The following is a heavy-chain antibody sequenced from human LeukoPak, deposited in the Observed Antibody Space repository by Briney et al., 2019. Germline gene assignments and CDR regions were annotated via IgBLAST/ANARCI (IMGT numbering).Heavy chain of an antibody. Sequence: GGSLRLSCAGSGFTFSSYGMHWVRQAPGKGLEWVASIQFDGSNKYYADSVKGRFTISRDNSKNTLYLQMNSLRAEDTAVYYCAKEATQYNWNYGGHFDYWGQGTLVTVSS. D-gene: IGHD1-7*01. V-gene: IGHV3-30*02. J-gene: IGHJ4*02. CDR3: AKEATQYNWNYGGHFDY. CDR2: IQFDGSNK. CDR1: GFTFSSYG.